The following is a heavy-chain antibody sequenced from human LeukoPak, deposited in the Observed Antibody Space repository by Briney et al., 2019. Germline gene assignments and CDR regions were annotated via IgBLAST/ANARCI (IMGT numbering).Heavy chain of an antibody. CDR1: GFIFNNYA. CDR3: AKGGGSYYPLYFDY. D-gene: IGHD1-26*01. CDR2: ISRSGEST. Sequence: GGSLRLSCTASGFIFNNYAMNWVRQAPGKGLEWVSGISRSGESTYYADSVKGRFTISRDNSKNTVYLQMNSLRAEDTALYYCAKGGGSYYPLYFDYWGQGTLVTVSS. V-gene: IGHV3-23*01. J-gene: IGHJ4*02.